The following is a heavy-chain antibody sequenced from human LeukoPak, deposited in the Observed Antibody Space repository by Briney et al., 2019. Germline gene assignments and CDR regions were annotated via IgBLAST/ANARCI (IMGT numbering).Heavy chain of an antibody. Sequence: GGSLRLSCAASGFTFSTYAMSWVRQAPGKGLEWVSAVSGSGGSTYYADSVKGRFTISRDNAKNSLYLQMNSLRAEDTAVYYCARAPYEAAAGTSSGNYWGQGTLVTVSS. J-gene: IGHJ4*02. D-gene: IGHD6-13*01. CDR3: ARAPYEAAAGTSSGNY. CDR1: GFTFSTYA. V-gene: IGHV3-23*01. CDR2: VSGSGGST.